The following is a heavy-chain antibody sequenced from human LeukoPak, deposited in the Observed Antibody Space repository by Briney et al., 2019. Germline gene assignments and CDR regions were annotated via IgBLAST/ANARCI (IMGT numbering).Heavy chain of an antibody. CDR2: IYYSGTT. CDR1: GDSIRTYY. V-gene: IGHV4-59*12. Sequence: PSETLSLTCTVSGDSIRTYYWSWIRQPPGKGLEWIGYIYYSGTTDYNPSLESRVTLSLDTSKNQFSLKLSSVTAADTAVYYCARDFIAVAGTDYNWFDPWGQGTLVTVSS. J-gene: IGHJ5*02. D-gene: IGHD6-19*01. CDR3: ARDFIAVAGTDYNWFDP.